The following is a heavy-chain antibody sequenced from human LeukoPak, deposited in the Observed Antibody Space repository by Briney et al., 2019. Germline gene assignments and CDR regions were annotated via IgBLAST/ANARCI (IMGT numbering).Heavy chain of an antibody. Sequence: GESLKISCTGSGNSFTTYWIGWVRQMPGKGLEWMGIIYPGDSDTTYSPSFQGQVTISADKSISTAYLQWSSLKASDTAMYYCARLGGSSWQAARYWGQGTLVTVSS. CDR3: ARLGGSSWQAARY. J-gene: IGHJ4*02. V-gene: IGHV5-51*01. CDR2: IYPGDSDT. D-gene: IGHD6-13*01. CDR1: GNSFTTYW.